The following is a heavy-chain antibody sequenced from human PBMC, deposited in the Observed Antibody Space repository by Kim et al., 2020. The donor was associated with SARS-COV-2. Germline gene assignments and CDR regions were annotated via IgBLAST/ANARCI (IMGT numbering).Heavy chain of an antibody. D-gene: IGHD3-10*01. CDR3: ATLPYGGFGELLNGMDV. V-gene: IGHV5-10-1*01. Sequence: GASLKISCKGSGYSFTSYWISWVRQMPGKGLEWMGRIDPSDSYTNYSPSFQGHVTISADKSIRTAYLQWSSLKASDTAMYYCATLPYGGFGELLNGMDVWGQGTTGTVSS. J-gene: IGHJ6*02. CDR2: IDPSDSYT. CDR1: GYSFTSYW.